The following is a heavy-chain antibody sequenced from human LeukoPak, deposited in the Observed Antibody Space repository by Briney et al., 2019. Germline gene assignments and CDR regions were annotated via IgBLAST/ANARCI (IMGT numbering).Heavy chain of an antibody. CDR1: GGSVSSGSYY. V-gene: IGHV4-31*03. CDR3: ARLTGTSYLDY. J-gene: IGHJ4*02. Sequence: SETLSLTCTVSGGSVSSGSYYWSWIRQPPGKGLEWVGYIYNSGTTYYNPSLKSRVTVSEDTSKNQFSLKLSSVTAADTAVYFCARLTGTSYLDYWGQGTLVTVSS. CDR2: IYNSGTT. D-gene: IGHD7-27*01.